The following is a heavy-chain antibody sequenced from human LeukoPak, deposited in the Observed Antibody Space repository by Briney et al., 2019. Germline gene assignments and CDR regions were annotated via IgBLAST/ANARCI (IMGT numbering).Heavy chain of an antibody. Sequence: GGSLRLSCAASGFTFSSSAMSWVRQAPGKGLEWVSVTYSGGSTFYADSVKGRFTISRGNSKNTLYLQMNSLRAEDTAVYYCARCGDTSCYTGFDYWGQGTLVTVSS. V-gene: IGHV3-53*01. CDR2: TYSGGST. D-gene: IGHD2-2*02. CDR1: GFTFSSSA. J-gene: IGHJ4*02. CDR3: ARCGDTSCYTGFDY.